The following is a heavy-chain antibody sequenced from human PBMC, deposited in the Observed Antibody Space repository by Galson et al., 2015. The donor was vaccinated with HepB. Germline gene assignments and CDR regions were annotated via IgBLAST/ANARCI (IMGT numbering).Heavy chain of an antibody. CDR2: TAFDGSNQ. J-gene: IGHJ2*01. CDR3: ARGEFRYWYLDL. CDR1: GFTFGNFA. V-gene: IGHV3-30*04. Sequence: SLRLSCAASGFTFGNFAMHWVRQAPGKGLEWVAVTAFDGSNQFYSDSVRGRFTISRDNSENKLFLEINSLRREDTAVYYCARGEFRYWYLDLWGRGTLVTVSS. D-gene: IGHD3-10*01.